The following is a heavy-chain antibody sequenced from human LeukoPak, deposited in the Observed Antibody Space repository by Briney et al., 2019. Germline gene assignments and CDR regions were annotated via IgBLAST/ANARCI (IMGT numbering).Heavy chain of an antibody. V-gene: IGHV3-74*01. CDR2: INSDGSST. D-gene: IGHD5-12*01. CDR1: GFTFSSYW. J-gene: IGHJ4*02. CDR3: AREALGYRGYDPDYFDS. Sequence: PGGSLRLSCAASGFTFSSYWMHWVRQAPGKGLVWVSRINSDGSSTSYADSVKGRFTISRDNAKNTLYLQMNSLRAEDTALYYCAREALGYRGYDPDYFDSWGQGTLVIVSS.